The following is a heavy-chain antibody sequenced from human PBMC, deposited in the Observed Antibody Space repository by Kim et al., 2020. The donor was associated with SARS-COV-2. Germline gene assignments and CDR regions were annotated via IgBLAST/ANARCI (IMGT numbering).Heavy chain of an antibody. D-gene: IGHD3-3*01. J-gene: IGHJ4*02. V-gene: IGHV4-61*02. Sequence: SETLSLTCTVSGGSISSGSYYWSWIRQPAGKGLEWIGRIYTSGSTNYNPSLKSRVTISVDTSKNQFSLKLSSVTAADTAVYYCAREAWYYDFWSGYQDYWGQRTLVTVSS. CDR3: AREAWYYDFWSGYQDY. CDR1: GGSISSGSYY. CDR2: IYTSGST.